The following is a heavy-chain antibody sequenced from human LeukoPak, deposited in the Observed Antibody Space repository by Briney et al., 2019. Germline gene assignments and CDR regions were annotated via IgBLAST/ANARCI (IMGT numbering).Heavy chain of an antibody. V-gene: IGHV3-48*01. CDR3: ARDYKYAFDN. D-gene: IGHD5-24*01. CDR1: GFTFSDYS. CDR2: IGIDSGNT. Sequence: GGSLRLSCAASGFTFSDYSMNWVRQAPGKGLEWISSIGIDSGNTNYADSVKGRFTISGDKAKNSLYLQMNSLRVEDTAVYYCARDYKYAFDNWGQGTLVTVSP. J-gene: IGHJ4*02.